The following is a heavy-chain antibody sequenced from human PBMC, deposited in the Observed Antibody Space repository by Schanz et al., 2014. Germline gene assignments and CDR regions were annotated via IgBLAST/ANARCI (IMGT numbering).Heavy chain of an antibody. CDR3: ASPSGYSDYGTYFDF. J-gene: IGHJ4*02. Sequence: GQLAESGGGLVQPGGSLRLSCAASGFTFSSYAMHWVRQAPGKGLEWVALISNDGSIKYYADSVEGRFTISRDNSRNTLYLQINSLRTEDTAVYYCASPSGYSDYGTYFDFWGQGTLVTVSS. CDR1: GFTFSSYA. V-gene: IGHV3-30-3*01. D-gene: IGHD5-12*01. CDR2: ISNDGSIK.